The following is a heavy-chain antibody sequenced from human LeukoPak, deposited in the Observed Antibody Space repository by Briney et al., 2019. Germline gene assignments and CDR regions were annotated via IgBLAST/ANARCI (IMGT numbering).Heavy chain of an antibody. CDR2: ISSSSSYI. V-gene: IGHV3-21*01. Sequence: GGSLRLSCAASGFTFSSYSMNWVRQAPGKGLKWVSSISSSSSYIYYADSVKGRFTISRDNAKNSLYLQMNSLRAKDTAVYYCARDFFGGSSDYWGQGTLVTVSS. D-gene: IGHD2-15*01. CDR1: GFTFSSYS. J-gene: IGHJ4*02. CDR3: ARDFFGGSSDY.